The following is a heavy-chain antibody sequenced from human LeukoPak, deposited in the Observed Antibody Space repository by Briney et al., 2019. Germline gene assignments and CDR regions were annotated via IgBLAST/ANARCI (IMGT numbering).Heavy chain of an antibody. Sequence: GSSVKVSCKASGGTFSSYAISWVRQAPGQGLEWMGGIIPIFGTANYAQKLQGRVTITADESTSTAYMELSSLRSEDTAVYYCARREAAAVFNWFDPWGQGTLVTVSS. V-gene: IGHV1-69*01. CDR3: ARREAAAVFNWFDP. D-gene: IGHD6-13*01. J-gene: IGHJ5*02. CDR2: IIPIFGTA. CDR1: GGTFSSYA.